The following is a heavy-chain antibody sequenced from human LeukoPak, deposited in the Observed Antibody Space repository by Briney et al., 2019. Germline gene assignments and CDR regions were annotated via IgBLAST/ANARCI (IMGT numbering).Heavy chain of an antibody. CDR1: GFTVSSNY. CDR3: ARDLSGSRHYYYMDV. Sequence: GGSLRLSCAASGFTVSSNYMSWVRQAPGKGLEWVSVIYSGGSTYYADSVKGRFTISRDNSKNTLYLQMNSLRAEDTAVYYCARDLSGSRHYYYMDVWGKGTTVTVSS. CDR2: IYSGGST. J-gene: IGHJ6*03. D-gene: IGHD3-9*01. V-gene: IGHV3-53*01.